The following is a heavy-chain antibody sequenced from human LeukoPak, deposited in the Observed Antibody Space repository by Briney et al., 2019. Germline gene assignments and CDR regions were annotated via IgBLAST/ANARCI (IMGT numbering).Heavy chain of an antibody. Sequence: GGSLRLSCAASGFTFSSYGMHWVRQAPGKGLEWVAVISFDGNNKYYAVSVKGRFTISRDNSKNRLYLQMNSLRSEDTAVYYCARDLRYYYGSAYYGMDVWGKGTTVTVSS. CDR1: GFTFSSYG. J-gene: IGHJ6*04. CDR3: ARDLRYYYGSAYYGMDV. V-gene: IGHV3-30*03. CDR2: ISFDGNNK. D-gene: IGHD3-10*01.